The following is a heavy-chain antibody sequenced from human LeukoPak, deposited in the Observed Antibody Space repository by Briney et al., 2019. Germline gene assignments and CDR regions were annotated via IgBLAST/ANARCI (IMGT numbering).Heavy chain of an antibody. CDR3: ARALETMGAKRYFDY. J-gene: IGHJ4*02. D-gene: IGHD3-16*01. Sequence: AAVKVSCKPCGYTVTGYYLHWVQPAPGQGREGVGWVNPNSGDTNYANKFQGRVTMTSDTSISTAYMALSGLRSDDTAVYYCARALETMGAKRYFDYWGQGTLVTVSS. CDR2: VNPNSGDT. CDR1: GYTVTGYY. V-gene: IGHV1-2*02.